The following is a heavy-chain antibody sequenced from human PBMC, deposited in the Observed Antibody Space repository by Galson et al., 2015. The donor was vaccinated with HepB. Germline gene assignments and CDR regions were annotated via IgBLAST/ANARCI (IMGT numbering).Heavy chain of an antibody. CDR3: ARGGPWGHHWYFDL. CDR2: IGTAGDT. J-gene: IGHJ2*01. V-gene: IGHV3-13*01. D-gene: IGHD3-16*01. CDR1: GFTFSSYD. Sequence: SLRLSCAASGFTFSSYDMHWVRQATGKGLEWVSAIGTAGDTYYPGSVKGRFTISRENAKNSLYLQMNSLRAGDTAVYYCARGGPWGHHWYFDLWGRGTLVTVSS.